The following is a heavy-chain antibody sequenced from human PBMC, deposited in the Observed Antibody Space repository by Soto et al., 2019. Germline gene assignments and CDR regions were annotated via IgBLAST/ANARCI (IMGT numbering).Heavy chain of an antibody. V-gene: IGHV4-34*01. J-gene: IGHJ4*02. CDR2: INHCGST. CDR3: ARRRYYYGSEDDY. CDR1: GGSFSGYY. Sequence: QVQLQQWGAGLLKPSETLSLTCAVYGGSFSGYYWSWIRQPPGKGLEWIGEINHCGSTNYNPSLNSRVTISVDTSKHQSSLKLSSVPAGDAAVYCCARRRYYYGSEDDYWGPGTLVTVSS. D-gene: IGHD3-10*01.